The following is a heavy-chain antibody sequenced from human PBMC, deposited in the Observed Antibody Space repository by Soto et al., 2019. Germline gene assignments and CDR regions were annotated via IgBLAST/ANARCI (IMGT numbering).Heavy chain of an antibody. V-gene: IGHV3-30*18. CDR2: ISYDGSNK. D-gene: IGHD5-18*01. CDR3: AKDLYGYGSYGMDV. Sequence: QVQLVESGGGVVQPGRSLRLSCAASGFTFSSYGMHWVRQAPGKGLEWVAVISYDGSNKYYADSVKGRFTISRDNSKNTLYLQMNSLRAEDTAVYYCAKDLYGYGSYGMDVWGQGTTVTVSS. J-gene: IGHJ6*02. CDR1: GFTFSSYG.